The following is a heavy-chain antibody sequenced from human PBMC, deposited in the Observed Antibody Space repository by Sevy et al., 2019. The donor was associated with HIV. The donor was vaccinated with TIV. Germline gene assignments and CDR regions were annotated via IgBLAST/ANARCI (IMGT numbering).Heavy chain of an antibody. J-gene: IGHJ4*02. Sequence: ASVKVSCKASGYTFTDYYMHWVRQAPGQGLEWMGRINPKSGGTNYAQKFQGRVTMTRDTSISTAYMALSRLRSDDTGVYYWARYCSSTSCYAPPFDYWGQGTLVTVSS. CDR1: GYTFTDYY. CDR3: ARYCSSTSCYAPPFDY. V-gene: IGHV1-2*05. D-gene: IGHD2-2*01. CDR2: INPKSGGT.